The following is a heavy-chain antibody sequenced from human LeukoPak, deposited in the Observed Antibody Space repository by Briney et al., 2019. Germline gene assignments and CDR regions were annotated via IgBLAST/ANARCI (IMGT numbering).Heavy chain of an antibody. CDR3: ARASGYDLDY. D-gene: IGHD5-12*01. J-gene: IGHJ4*02. V-gene: IGHV3-74*01. CDR2: INSDGSST. Sequence: PGGSLRLSCAASGFTFSSYWMHSVRPGPGKGLVWVSRINSDGSSTSYADSVKGRFTISRDNAKNTLYLQMNSLRAEDTAVYYCARASGYDLDYWGQGTLVTVSS. CDR1: GFTFSSYW.